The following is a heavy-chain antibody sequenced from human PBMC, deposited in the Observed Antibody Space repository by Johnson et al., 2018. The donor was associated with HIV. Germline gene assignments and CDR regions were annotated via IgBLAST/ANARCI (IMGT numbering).Heavy chain of an antibody. CDR2: ISYDGSNK. CDR3: ARVQFLPPNAFDI. J-gene: IGHJ3*02. D-gene: IGHD2/OR15-2a*01. Sequence: QVQLVESGGGLVQPGRSLRLSCAASGFTFSSYGMHWVRQAPGKGLEWVAVISYDGSNKYHADSVKGRFTISRENAKNSLYLQMNSLRAGDTAVYYCARVQFLPPNAFDIWGQGTMVTVSS. V-gene: IGHV3-30*03. CDR1: GFTFSSYG.